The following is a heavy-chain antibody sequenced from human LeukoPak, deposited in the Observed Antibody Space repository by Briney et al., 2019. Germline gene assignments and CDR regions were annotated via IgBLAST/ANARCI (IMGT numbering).Heavy chain of an antibody. CDR3: VRRGDGYPYYFDY. Sequence: SETLSLTCTVSGGSISNHYWSWNRQPPGKGLEWIGYIHYGGNTDYNPSLKSRLTISVDTSKNQFSLKLSSVTAADTAVYYCVRRGDGYPYYFDYWGQGTLVTVSS. J-gene: IGHJ4*02. V-gene: IGHV4-59*11. CDR1: GGSISNHY. CDR2: IHYGGNT. D-gene: IGHD5-24*01.